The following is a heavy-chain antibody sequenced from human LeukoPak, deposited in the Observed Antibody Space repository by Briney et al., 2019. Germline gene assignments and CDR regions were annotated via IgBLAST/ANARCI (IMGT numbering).Heavy chain of an antibody. D-gene: IGHD3-22*01. CDR3: AKGDSSAYSPMDY. CDR1: GFTFRSCA. J-gene: IGHJ4*02. CDR2: ISSSGGST. V-gene: IGHV3-23*01. Sequence: GGSLRLSCAASGFTFRSCAMSWARQAPGKGLEWVSVISSSGGSTYYADSVKGRFTISRDNSKNTLYLQMNSLRADDTAVYYCAKGDSSAYSPMDYWGQGTLVTVSS.